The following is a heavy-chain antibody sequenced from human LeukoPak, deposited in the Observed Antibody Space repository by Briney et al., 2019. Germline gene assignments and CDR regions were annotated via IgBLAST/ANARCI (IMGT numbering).Heavy chain of an antibody. V-gene: IGHV4-38-2*02. CDR1: CYSISSGYY. CDR3: SYCSSTSCLYYYYMDV. J-gene: IGHJ6*03. CDR2: IYHSGST. D-gene: IGHD2-2*01. Sequence: PSETLSLTCTVSCYSISSGYYWGWIRQPPGKGLEWIGSIYHSGSTYYNPSLKSRVTISVDTSKNQFSLKLSSVTAADTAVYYCSYCSSTSCLYYYYMDVWGKGTTVTVSS.